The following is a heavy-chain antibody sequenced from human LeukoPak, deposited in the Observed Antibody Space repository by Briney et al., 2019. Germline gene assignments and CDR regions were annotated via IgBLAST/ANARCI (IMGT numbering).Heavy chain of an antibody. CDR3: ARDNEVAARSFDH. CDR2: IYTSGSN. CDR1: GGYISSRNF. D-gene: IGHD6-6*01. V-gene: IGHV4-4*02. Sequence: SETLSLTCAVSGGYISSRNFWSWVRQPPGKGLEWIGRIYTSGSNNYNPSLKSRVTMSVDTSKNQFSLKLSSVTAADTAVYYCARDNEVAARSFDHWGQGTLVTVSS. J-gene: IGHJ4*02.